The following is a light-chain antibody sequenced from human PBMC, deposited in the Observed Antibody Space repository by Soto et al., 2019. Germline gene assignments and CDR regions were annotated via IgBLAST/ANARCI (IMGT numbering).Light chain of an antibody. CDR2: AVS. CDR1: SSDVGAYNY. V-gene: IGLV2-14*01. Sequence: QSALTQPASVSGSPGQSITISCAGTSSDVGAYNYVSWYQQHPGKAPKLMISAVSNRPSGVSDRFSGSKSGNTASLTISALPAEDEADYYCSAYTSSSTLDVFGTGTKLTVL. J-gene: IGLJ1*01. CDR3: SAYTSSSTLDV.